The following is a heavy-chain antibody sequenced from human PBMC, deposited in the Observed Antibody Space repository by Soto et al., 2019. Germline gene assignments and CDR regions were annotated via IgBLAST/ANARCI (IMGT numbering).Heavy chain of an antibody. Sequence: GWSLRLSCEASGFSFSDYEMNLVRQAPGEGLEWVAYIGRDGETTFYADSVEGRFVVSRDNAKNSLFLQMDRLTGDDTAVYFCARDTPQAELEYWGQGSLVTVS. V-gene: IGHV3-48*03. CDR1: GFSFSDYE. CDR3: ARDTPQAELEY. D-gene: IGHD1-26*01. CDR2: IGRDGETT. J-gene: IGHJ4*02.